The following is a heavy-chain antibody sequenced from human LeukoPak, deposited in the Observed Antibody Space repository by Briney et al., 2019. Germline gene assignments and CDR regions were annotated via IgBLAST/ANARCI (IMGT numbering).Heavy chain of an antibody. CDR2: INHSGST. Sequence: SETLSLTCAVYGGSFSGYYWSWIRQPPGKGLEWIGEINHSGSTNYNPSLKSRVTISVDTSKNQFSLKLSSVTAADTAVYYCARTKLNYGSGSYPFDYWGQGTLVTVYS. CDR3: ARTKLNYGSGSYPFDY. J-gene: IGHJ4*02. D-gene: IGHD3-10*01. CDR1: GGSFSGYY. V-gene: IGHV4-34*01.